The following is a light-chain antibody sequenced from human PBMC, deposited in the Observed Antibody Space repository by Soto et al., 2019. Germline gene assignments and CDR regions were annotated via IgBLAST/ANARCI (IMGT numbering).Light chain of an antibody. CDR3: QYRGIWPPGAT. Sequence: EIVLTQSPVTLSLSPGERATLSCRASQSINNYLAWYQQKPGQPPRLLIYDASNRATAIPVRFSGSGSGTDFTPTLSSLEPEDSAVYYCQYRGIWPPGATFGGGTKVEIK. CDR1: QSINNY. V-gene: IGKV3-11*01. J-gene: IGKJ4*01. CDR2: DAS.